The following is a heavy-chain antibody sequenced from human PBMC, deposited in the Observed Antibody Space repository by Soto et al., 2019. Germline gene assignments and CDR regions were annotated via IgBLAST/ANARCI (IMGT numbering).Heavy chain of an antibody. CDR2: IYYLGST. J-gene: IGHJ4*02. D-gene: IGHD3-10*01. CDR1: GGSMSEYF. CDR3: ARDGYDGSGSPYPAY. Sequence: PSETLSLTCSVSGGSMSEYFWSWIRQSPGKGLEWIGYIYYLGSTDYNPSLKSRVTRSVDTSKRQFSLRLTSVTAADTAVYYCARDGYDGSGSPYPAYWGPGTQVT. V-gene: IGHV4-59*01.